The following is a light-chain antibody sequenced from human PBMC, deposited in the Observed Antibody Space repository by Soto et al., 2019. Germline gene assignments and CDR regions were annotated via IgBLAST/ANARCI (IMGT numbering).Light chain of an antibody. CDR3: QQYYNWWT. V-gene: IGKV3-15*01. CDR2: DAS. CDR1: QSVSSK. J-gene: IGKJ1*01. Sequence: EIVMTQSPSTLSVSPGERATLSCRASQSVSSKLAWYQQKPGQAPRLLIYDASTRATGIPARFSGSGSGTEFTLTISSLQSEDFAVYYCQQYYNWWTFGQGTKVDIK.